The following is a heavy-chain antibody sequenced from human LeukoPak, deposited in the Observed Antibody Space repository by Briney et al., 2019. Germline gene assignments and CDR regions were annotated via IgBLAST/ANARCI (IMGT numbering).Heavy chain of an antibody. J-gene: IGHJ5*02. Sequence: PSETLSLTCAVYGGSFSGYYWSWIRQPPGKGLEWIGEINHSGSTNYNPSLKSRVTISVDTSKNQFSLKLSSVTAADTAVYYCARVLELSFYNWFDPWGQGTLVTVSS. CDR3: ARVLELSFYNWFDP. CDR1: GGSFSGYY. V-gene: IGHV4-34*01. CDR2: INHSGST. D-gene: IGHD1-7*01.